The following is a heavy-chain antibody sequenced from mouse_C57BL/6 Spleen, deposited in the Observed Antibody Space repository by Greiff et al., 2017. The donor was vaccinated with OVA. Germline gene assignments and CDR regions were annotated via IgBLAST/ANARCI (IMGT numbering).Heavy chain of an antibody. CDR1: GYAFTNYL. D-gene: IGHD2-4*01. CDR2: INPGSGGT. J-gene: IGHJ3*01. CDR3: ARWDYDYGFAY. Sequence: QVQLKESGAELVRPGTSVKVSCKASGYAFTNYLIEWVKQRPGQGLEWIGVINPGSGGTNYNEKFKGKATLTADKSSSTAYMQLSSLTSEDSAVYFCARWDYDYGFAYWGQGTLVTVSA. V-gene: IGHV1-54*01.